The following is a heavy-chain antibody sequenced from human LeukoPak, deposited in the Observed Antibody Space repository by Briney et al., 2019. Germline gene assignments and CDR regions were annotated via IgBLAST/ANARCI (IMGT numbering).Heavy chain of an antibody. CDR2: ISADSTTT. D-gene: IGHD6-19*01. V-gene: IGHV3-23*01. J-gene: IGHJ4*02. CDR1: GFAFRIFR. Sequence: PGGSLRLSCAASGFAFRIFRMIWARQAPGKGLEWISSISADSTTTNYADSAKGRFTVSRDNSKRTLYLQMNSLRVEDTALYYCATLMYTTGRQGFDSWGQGTRVTVSS. CDR3: ATLMYTTGRQGFDS.